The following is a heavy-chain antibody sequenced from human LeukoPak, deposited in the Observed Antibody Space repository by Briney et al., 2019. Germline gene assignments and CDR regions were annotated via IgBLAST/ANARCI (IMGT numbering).Heavy chain of an antibody. V-gene: IGHV1-2*02. CDR2: INPNSGGT. D-gene: IGHD1-26*01. CDR1: GYTFTGYY. Sequence: GASVKVSCKASGYTFTGYYMHWVRQAPGQGLEWMGWINPNSGGTNYAQKFQGRVTMTRDTSISTAYMQLSRLRSDDTAVYYCARDTVGASVFDYWGQGTLVTVSS. J-gene: IGHJ4*02. CDR3: ARDTVGASVFDY.